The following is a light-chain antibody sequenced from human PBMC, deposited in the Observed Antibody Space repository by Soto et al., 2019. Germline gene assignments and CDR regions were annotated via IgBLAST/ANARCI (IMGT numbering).Light chain of an antibody. CDR1: NSDVGGYNY. CDR2: EVS. Sequence: QSVLAQPASVSGSPGQSITISCTGTNSDVGGYNYVSWYQQHPGKAPELMIYEVSHRPSGVSNRFSGSKSEQTSSLTISGLQAEDEADYYCSSYTSISTLYVFGTGTKVTVL. V-gene: IGLV2-14*01. J-gene: IGLJ1*01. CDR3: SSYTSISTLYV.